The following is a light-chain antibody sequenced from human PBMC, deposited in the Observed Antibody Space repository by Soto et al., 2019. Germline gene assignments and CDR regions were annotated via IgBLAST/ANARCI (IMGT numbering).Light chain of an antibody. CDR3: SSYTTTSPVI. CDR2: DVN. CDR1: SSDVGAYDY. Sequence: QSVLTQPASVSGSPGQSITISCTGTSSDVGAYDYVSWYQQHPGTAPKLTIYDVNNRPSGISNRFSGSKSGNTASLTISGLQAEDEADYYCSSYTTTSPVIFGGGTKLTVL. J-gene: IGLJ2*01. V-gene: IGLV2-14*01.